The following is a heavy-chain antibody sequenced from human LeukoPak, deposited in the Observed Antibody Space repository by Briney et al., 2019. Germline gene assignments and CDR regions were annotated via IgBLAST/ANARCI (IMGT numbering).Heavy chain of an antibody. CDR1: GCSISSYY. CDR3: ARGSRFNWNYMGY. Sequence: PSETLSLTCTVSGCSISSYYWSWIRQPPGKGLEWIGYIYYSGSTNYNPSLRSRVSISVDTSKNQFSLKLSSVTAADTAVYYCARGSRFNWNYMGYWGQGTQVTVSS. CDR2: IYYSGST. J-gene: IGHJ4*02. V-gene: IGHV4-59*13. D-gene: IGHD1-20*01.